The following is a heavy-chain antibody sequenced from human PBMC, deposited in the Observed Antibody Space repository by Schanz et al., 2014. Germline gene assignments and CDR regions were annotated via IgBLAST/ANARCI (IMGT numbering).Heavy chain of an antibody. D-gene: IGHD2-8*02. CDR2: IVPIAGIT. CDR3: ARGLVRYFAY. CDR1: GGTFSSDT. J-gene: IGHJ4*02. Sequence: QVQLVQSGAEVKKPGSSVKVSCKASGGTFSSDTFSWVRQAPGQGLEWMGRIVPIAGITNYAQRFQGRVTITADKSSDTAYMELSSLRSEDTAVYYCARGLVRYFAYWGQGTLVTVSS. V-gene: IGHV1-69*02.